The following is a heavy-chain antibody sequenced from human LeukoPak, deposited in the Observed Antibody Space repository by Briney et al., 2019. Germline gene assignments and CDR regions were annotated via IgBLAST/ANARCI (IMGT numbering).Heavy chain of an antibody. V-gene: IGHV3-7*05. CDR1: GFTFGSYR. Sequence: GGSLRLSCAASGFTFGSYRMSWVRQAPGKGLEWVANIKQDGSDKYYVDSVKGRFTISRDNAKNSLYLQMNSLRAEDTAVYYCARFYYGSGSYRVNDYWGQGTLVTVSS. CDR2: IKQDGSDK. D-gene: IGHD3-10*01. CDR3: ARFYYGSGSYRVNDY. J-gene: IGHJ4*02.